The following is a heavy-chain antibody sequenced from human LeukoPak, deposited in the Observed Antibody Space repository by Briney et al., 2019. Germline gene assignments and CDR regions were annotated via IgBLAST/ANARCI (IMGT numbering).Heavy chain of an antibody. Sequence: PSETLSLTCTVSGGSISSYYWSWIRQPPGKGLEWIGYIYYSGSTNYKPSLKSRVTISVDTSKNQFSLKLSSVTAADTAVYYCARHPYGGNSDFQHWGQGTLVIVSS. V-gene: IGHV4-59*08. CDR2: IYYSGST. CDR3: ARHPYGGNSDFQH. CDR1: GGSISSYY. D-gene: IGHD4-23*01. J-gene: IGHJ1*01.